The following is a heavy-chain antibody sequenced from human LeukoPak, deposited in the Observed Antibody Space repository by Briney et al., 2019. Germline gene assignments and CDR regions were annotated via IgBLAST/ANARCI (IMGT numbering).Heavy chain of an antibody. D-gene: IGHD2-8*01. CDR2: INHSGST. CDR1: GGSFSGYY. CDR3: ARFRAVSTSGYDY. V-gene: IGHV4-34*01. Sequence: SETLSLTCAVYGGSFSGYYWSWIRQPPGKGLEWIGEINHSGSTNYNPSLKSRVTISVDTSKNQSSLKLSSVTAADTAVYYCARFRAVSTSGYDYWGQGTLVTVSS. J-gene: IGHJ4*02.